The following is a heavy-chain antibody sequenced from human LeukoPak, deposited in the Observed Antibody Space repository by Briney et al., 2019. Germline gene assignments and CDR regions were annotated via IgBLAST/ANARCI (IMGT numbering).Heavy chain of an antibody. D-gene: IGHD6-13*01. J-gene: IGHJ4*02. Sequence: SETLSLTCAVSGGSLSSSNWWSWVRQPPGKGLEWIGEIYHSGRTNYNPSLKSRVTISVDKSKNQFSLKLSSVTAADTAVYYCARQISAAAIDYWGQGTLVTVSS. CDR3: ARQISAAAIDY. CDR1: GGSLSSSNW. V-gene: IGHV4-4*02. CDR2: IYHSGRT.